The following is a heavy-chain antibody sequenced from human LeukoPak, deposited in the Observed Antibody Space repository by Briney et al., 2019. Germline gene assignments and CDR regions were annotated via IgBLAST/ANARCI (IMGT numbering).Heavy chain of an antibody. J-gene: IGHJ3*02. CDR2: IYYSGST. CDR1: GGSISSYY. D-gene: IGHD3-22*01. CDR3: ARAKEYYYDSSGYYLNDAFDI. V-gene: IGHV4-59*01. Sequence: SETLSLTCTVSGGSISSYYWSWIRQPPGKGLEWIGYIYYSGSTNYNPSLKSRVTISVDTSKNQFSLKLSSVTAADTAVYYCARAKEYYYDSSGYYLNDAFDIWGQGTMVTVS.